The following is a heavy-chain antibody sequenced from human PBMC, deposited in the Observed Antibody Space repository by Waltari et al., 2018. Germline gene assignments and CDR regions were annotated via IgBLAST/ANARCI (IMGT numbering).Heavy chain of an antibody. CDR1: GYTFTSYA. CDR3: ARDGQGFRELLPNWFDP. J-gene: IGHJ5*02. D-gene: IGHD3-10*01. Sequence: QVQLVQSGAEVKKPGASVKVSCKASGYTFTSYAMHWVRQAPGQRLEWMGWINAGKGNTKYSQKFQGRVTITRDTSASTAYMELSSLRSEDTAVYYCARDGQGFRELLPNWFDPWGQGTLVTVSS. V-gene: IGHV1-3*01. CDR2: INAGKGNT.